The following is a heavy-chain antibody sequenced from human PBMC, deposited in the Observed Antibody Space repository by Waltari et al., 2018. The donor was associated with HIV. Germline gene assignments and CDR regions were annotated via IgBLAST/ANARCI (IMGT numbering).Heavy chain of an antibody. Sequence: QLKLQESGPGLLQPSETLSLPCPVSGGPISSSSSSWGWIGQPPGQGLAWIGSIYYSGRTYYSPSLKSRVTISVDTSKNQFSLKRSSVTAADTAVYYCARDRRPGSGSYYKWDYYYYGMDVWGQGTTVTVSS. CDR1: GGPISSSSSS. CDR3: ARDRRPGSGSYYKWDYYYYGMDV. J-gene: IGHJ6*02. CDR2: IYYSGRT. D-gene: IGHD3-10*01. V-gene: IGHV4-39*07.